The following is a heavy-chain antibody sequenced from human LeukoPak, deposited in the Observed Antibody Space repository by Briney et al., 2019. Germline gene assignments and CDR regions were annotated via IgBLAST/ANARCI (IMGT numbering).Heavy chain of an antibody. J-gene: IGHJ4*02. CDR1: GFSFTSYW. CDR3: ARRELGILYYFDY. D-gene: IGHD7-27*01. Sequence: GESLKISCKGSGFSFTSYWIGWVRQMPGKGLEWMGTIYPSDSDTTYSPSFQGQVTISADKSISTAYLQWSSLKASDTAIYYCARRELGILYYFDYWGQGTLVTVSS. CDR2: IYPSDSDT. V-gene: IGHV5-51*01.